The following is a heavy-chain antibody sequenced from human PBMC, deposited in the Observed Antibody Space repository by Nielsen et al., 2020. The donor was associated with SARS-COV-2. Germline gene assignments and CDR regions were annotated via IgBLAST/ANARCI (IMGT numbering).Heavy chain of an antibody. CDR3: AKGMAPADY. V-gene: IGHV3-30*02. CDR1: GFTFSSYG. Sequence: GGSLRLSCAASGFTFSSYGMHWVRQAPGKGLEWVAVIWYDGSNKYYADSVKGRFTISRDNSKNSLYLQMNSLRAEDTALYYCAKGMAPADYWGQGTLVTVSS. CDR2: IWYDGSNK. D-gene: IGHD5-24*01. J-gene: IGHJ4*02.